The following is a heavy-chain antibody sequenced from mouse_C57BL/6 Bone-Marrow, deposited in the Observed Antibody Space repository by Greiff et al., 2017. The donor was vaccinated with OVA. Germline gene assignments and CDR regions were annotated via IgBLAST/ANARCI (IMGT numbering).Heavy chain of an antibody. Sequence: EVQLQQSGPVLVKPGASVKMSCKASGYTFTDYYMNWVKQSHGKSLEWIGVINPYNGGTSYNQKFKGKATLTVDKSSSTAYMELNSLTSEDSAGYYCARDYGTFDYWGKGTTLTVSS. V-gene: IGHV1-19*01. CDR1: GYTFTDYY. J-gene: IGHJ2*01. D-gene: IGHD2-1*01. CDR2: INPYNGGT. CDR3: ARDYGTFDY.